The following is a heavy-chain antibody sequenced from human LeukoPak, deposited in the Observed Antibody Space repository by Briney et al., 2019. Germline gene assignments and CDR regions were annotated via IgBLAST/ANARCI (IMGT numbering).Heavy chain of an antibody. D-gene: IGHD6-19*01. CDR1: GYTFTSYA. J-gene: IGHJ1*01. Sequence: GASVTVSCKASGYTFTSYAMHWVRQAPGQRLEWMGWINAGNGNTKYSQEFQGRVTITRDTSASTAYMELSSLRSEDMAVYYCARDSGWLAEYFQHWGQGTLVTVSS. V-gene: IGHV1-3*03. CDR2: INAGNGNT. CDR3: ARDSGWLAEYFQH.